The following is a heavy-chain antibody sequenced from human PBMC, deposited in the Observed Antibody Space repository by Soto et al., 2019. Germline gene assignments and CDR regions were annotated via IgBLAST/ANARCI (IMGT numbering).Heavy chain of an antibody. CDR2: ISSSSSYI. V-gene: IGHV3-21*01. CDR3: ARAPWGGDSYGMDV. J-gene: IGHJ6*02. CDR1: GFTFSSYS. Sequence: GGSLRLSCAASGFTFSSYSMNGVRQAPGKGLEWVSSISSSSSYIYYADSVKGRFTISRDNAKNSLYLQMNSLRAEDTAVYYCARAPWGGDSYGMDVWGQGTTVTVS. D-gene: IGHD2-21*02.